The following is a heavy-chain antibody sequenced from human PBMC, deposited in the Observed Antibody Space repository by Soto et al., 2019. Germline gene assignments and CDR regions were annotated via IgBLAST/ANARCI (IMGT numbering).Heavy chain of an antibody. CDR1: GGTFSSYA. CDR3: ARVQEAPSYYYYYGMDV. J-gene: IGHJ6*02. V-gene: IGHV1-69*13. CDR2: IIPIFGTA. Sequence: SVKVSCKASGGTFSSYAISWVRQAPGQGLEWMGGIIPIFGTANYAQKFQGRVTITADESTSTAYMELSSLRSEDTAVYYCARVQEAPSYYYYYGMDVWGQGTTVTVSS.